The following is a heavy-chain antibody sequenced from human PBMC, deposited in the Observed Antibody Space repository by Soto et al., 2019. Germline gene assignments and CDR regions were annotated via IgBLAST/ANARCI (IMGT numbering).Heavy chain of an antibody. CDR1: GFTFDAYD. J-gene: IGHJ6*02. Sequence: PGGSLRLSCAASGFTFDAYDMHWVRQARGKGLEWVSCISWNIVSIGYADSVKGRFTISRDNAKNSLYLQMNSLRAEDTAFYYCAKDITAHPEGTHYYRMDAWGQATTVTVSS. D-gene: IGHD1-1*01. CDR2: ISWNIVSI. CDR3: AKDITAHPEGTHYYRMDA. V-gene: IGHV3-9*01.